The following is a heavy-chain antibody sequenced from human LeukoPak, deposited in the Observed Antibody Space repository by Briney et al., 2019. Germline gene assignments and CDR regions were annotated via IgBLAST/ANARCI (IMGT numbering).Heavy chain of an antibody. J-gene: IGHJ4*02. V-gene: IGHV4-34*01. CDR3: ARGAHGGSYFDY. Sequence: SETLSLTCAVYGGSFSGYYWSWIRQPPGKGLEWIGEINHSGSTNYNPSLKSRVTISVDTSKNQFSLKLSSVTAADTAVYYCARGAHGGSYFDYWGQGILVTVSS. D-gene: IGHD2-15*01. CDR2: INHSGST. CDR1: GGSFSGYY.